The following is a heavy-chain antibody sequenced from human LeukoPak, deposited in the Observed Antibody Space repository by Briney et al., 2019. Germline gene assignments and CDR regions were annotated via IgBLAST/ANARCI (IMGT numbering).Heavy chain of an antibody. CDR2: TYYRSTWYN. Sequence: SQTLSLTCAISGDSVSNNIATWNWVRQSPSRGLEWLGRTYYRSTWYNDYAVSVRGRITVNPDTSKNQFSLHLNSVTPEDTAVYYCARRLTQYDCFDPWGQGILVTVSS. V-gene: IGHV6-1*01. CDR3: ARRLTQYDCFDP. CDR1: GDSVSNNIAT. J-gene: IGHJ5*02. D-gene: IGHD2-2*01.